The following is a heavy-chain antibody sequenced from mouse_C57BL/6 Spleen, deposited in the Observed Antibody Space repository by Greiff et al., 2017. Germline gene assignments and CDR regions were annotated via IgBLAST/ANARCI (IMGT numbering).Heavy chain of an antibody. CDR1: GYTFTDYN. CDR2: INPNNGGT. J-gene: IGHJ1*03. Sequence: EVQLQQSGPELVKPGASVKIPCKASGYTFTDYNMDWVKQSHGTSLEWLGDINPNNGGTIYNQKFKGKATLTVDQSSSTAYMELRSLTSEDTAVYYCARSTVPWYFDVWGTGTTVTVSS. V-gene: IGHV1-18*01. D-gene: IGHD1-1*01. CDR3: ARSTVPWYFDV.